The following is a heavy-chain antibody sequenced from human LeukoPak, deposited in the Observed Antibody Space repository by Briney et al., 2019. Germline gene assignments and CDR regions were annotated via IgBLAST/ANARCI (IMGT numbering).Heavy chain of an antibody. D-gene: IGHD6-13*01. CDR1: GYTFTSYD. V-gene: IGHV1-8*01. J-gene: IGHJ6*03. CDR2: MNPNSGNT. Sequence: ASVKVSCKASGYTFTSYDINWVRQATGQGLEWMGWMNPNSGNTGYAQKFQGRVTMTRNTSISTAYMELSSLRSEDTAMYYCARAARIAAAGRTNYYYYMDVWGKGTTVTVSS. CDR3: ARAARIAAAGRTNYYYYMDV.